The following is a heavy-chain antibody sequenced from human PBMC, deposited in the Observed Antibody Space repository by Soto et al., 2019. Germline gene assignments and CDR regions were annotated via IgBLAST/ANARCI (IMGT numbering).Heavy chain of an antibody. J-gene: IGHJ6*02. CDR2: ISGSGGST. V-gene: IGHV3-23*01. Sequence: EVQLLESGGGLVQPGGSLRLSCAASGFTFSSYAMSWVRQAPGKGLEWVSAISGSGGSTYYADSVKGRFTISRDNSKNTLYLQMNSLRAEDTAVYYCAKFFDPGTYYYYGMDVWGQGTTVTVSS. CDR1: GFTFSSYA. D-gene: IGHD1-1*01. CDR3: AKFFDPGTYYYYGMDV.